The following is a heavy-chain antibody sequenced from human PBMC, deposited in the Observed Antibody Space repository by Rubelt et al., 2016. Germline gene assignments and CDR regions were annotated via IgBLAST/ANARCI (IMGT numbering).Heavy chain of an antibody. CDR3: ARVRELQDYYYGMDV. CDR2: ISTDGRST. J-gene: IGHJ6*02. V-gene: IGHV3-74*02. D-gene: IGHD1-7*01. Sequence: EVQLVESGGGLVKPGGSLRLSCAASGFTFTNYWTHWVRQAPGKGLVWISRISTDGRSTSYADSVKGRFTISRGNAKNTLYLQMNSHRVEDTAVYYCARVRELQDYYYGMDVWGQGTTVTVSS. CDR1: GFTFTNYW.